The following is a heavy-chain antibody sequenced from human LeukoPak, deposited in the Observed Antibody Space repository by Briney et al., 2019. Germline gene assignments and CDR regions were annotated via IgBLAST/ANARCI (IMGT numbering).Heavy chain of an antibody. V-gene: IGHV3-9*01. Sequence: HPGGSLRLSCAASGFTFDDYAMHWVRHAPGKGLEWVSGISWNSGSIGYADSVKGRFTISRDNAKNSLYLQMNSLRAEDTALYYCAKALYSSSSPHHFDYWGQGTLVTVSS. CDR1: GFTFDDYA. CDR2: ISWNSGSI. J-gene: IGHJ4*02. CDR3: AKALYSSSSPHHFDY. D-gene: IGHD6-6*01.